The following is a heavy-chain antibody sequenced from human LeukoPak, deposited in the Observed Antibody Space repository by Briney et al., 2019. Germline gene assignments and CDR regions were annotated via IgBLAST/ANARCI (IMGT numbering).Heavy chain of an antibody. CDR3: AKDLMGTPPYSSSFRCWFDP. Sequence: PGGSLRLSRAASGFTFSSYAMSWVRQAPGKGLEWVSAISGSGGSTYYADSVKGRFTISRDNSKNTLYLQMNSLRAEDTAVYYCAKDLMGTPPYSSSFRCWFDPWGQGTLVTVSS. J-gene: IGHJ5*02. V-gene: IGHV3-23*01. D-gene: IGHD6-13*01. CDR1: GFTFSSYA. CDR2: ISGSGGST.